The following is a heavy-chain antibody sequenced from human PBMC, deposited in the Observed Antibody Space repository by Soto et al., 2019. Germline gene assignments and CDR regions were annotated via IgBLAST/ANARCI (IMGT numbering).Heavy chain of an antibody. Sequence: QTGGSLRLSCAASGFTFSGYSVNWVRQAPGKGLEWISYISSGSKTIYYADSVKGRFIVSRDNAKNSQYLQMNSLRDEDTAVYYCVREDILGVRSFDYWGQGTLLTVSS. CDR1: GFTFSGYS. CDR3: VREDILGVRSFDY. CDR2: ISSGSKTI. J-gene: IGHJ4*02. V-gene: IGHV3-48*02. D-gene: IGHD3-9*01.